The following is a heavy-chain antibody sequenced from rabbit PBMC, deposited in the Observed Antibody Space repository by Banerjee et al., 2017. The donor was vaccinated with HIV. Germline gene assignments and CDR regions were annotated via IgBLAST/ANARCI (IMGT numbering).Heavy chain of an antibody. J-gene: IGHJ4*01. V-gene: IGHV1S45*01. CDR2: IGAGSSGTT. D-gene: IGHD1-1*01. CDR3: ARGGDSDSGYAFNL. CDR1: GFSLSSYW. Sequence: QEQLEESGGDLVKPEGSLTLTCTASGFSLSSYWMWWVRQAPGKGLEWIACIGAGSSGTTYYASWAKGRFTISKASSTTVTLEMTSLTDADTATYFCARGGDSDSGYAFNLWGQGTLVTVS.